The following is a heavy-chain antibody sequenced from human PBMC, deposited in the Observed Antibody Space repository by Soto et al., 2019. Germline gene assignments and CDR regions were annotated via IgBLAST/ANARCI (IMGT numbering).Heavy chain of an antibody. CDR2: IGPYNGKT. V-gene: IGHV1-18*01. D-gene: IGHD3-10*01. J-gene: IGHJ4*02. CDR3: VRGLDGSGSYYTHY. Sequence: QVQLVQSGAEVKKPGASVQVSCKASGYAFRHYGITWVRQAPGQGLEWMGWIGPYNGKTNYAQKLQDRVTMTTDTSTGTAYMELRSLRSVDTAVYFCVRGLDGSGSYYTHYWGQGTLVTVSS. CDR1: GYAFRHYG.